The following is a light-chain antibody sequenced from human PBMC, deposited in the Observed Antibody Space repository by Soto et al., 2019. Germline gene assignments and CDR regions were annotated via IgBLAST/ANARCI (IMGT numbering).Light chain of an antibody. CDR1: SIDVGGYNY. J-gene: IGLJ1*01. Sequence: HSALTQPRAAAGSPGQSVAISCTGTSIDVGGYNYVSWYQQHPGKAPKLMIYEVNKRPSGVPDRFSGSKSGNTASLTVSGLQAEDEAYYYFSSYAGTSKVFGTGTKVTVL. V-gene: IGLV2-8*01. CDR2: EVN. CDR3: SSYAGTSKV.